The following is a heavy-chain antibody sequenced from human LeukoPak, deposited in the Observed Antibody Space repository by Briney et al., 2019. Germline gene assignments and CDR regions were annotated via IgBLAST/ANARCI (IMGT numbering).Heavy chain of an antibody. CDR2: IYYSGST. CDR1: GGSISSGGYY. CDR3: ARAAAYNLDV. J-gene: IGHJ6*02. D-gene: IGHD1-1*01. V-gene: IGHV4-31*03. Sequence: SQSLSLTCTVSGGSISSGGYYWSWMRQHPGKGLEWIGYIYYSGSTYYNPSLKSRVTISVDTSKNQFSLNLSSVTAADTAVYYCARAAAYNLDVWGQGTTVTVSS.